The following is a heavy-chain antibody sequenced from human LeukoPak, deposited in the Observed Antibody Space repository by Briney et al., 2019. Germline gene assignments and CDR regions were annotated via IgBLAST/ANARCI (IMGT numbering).Heavy chain of an antibody. CDR3: ATGEYSSSSYFDY. CDR1: DGSISSSNW. V-gene: IGHV4-4*02. D-gene: IGHD6-6*01. CDR2: IYHSGST. Sequence: SETLSLTCAVSDGSISSSNWWSWVRQPPGRGLEWIGEIYHSGSTNYNPSLKSRVTISVDKSKNQFSLKLSSVTAADTAVYYCATGEYSSSSYFDYWGQGTLVTVSS. J-gene: IGHJ4*02.